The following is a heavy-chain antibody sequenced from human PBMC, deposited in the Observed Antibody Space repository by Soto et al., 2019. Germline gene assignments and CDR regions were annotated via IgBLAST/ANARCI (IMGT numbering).Heavy chain of an antibody. CDR3: AKDYHGGFDY. CDR2: ISYDGSNK. CDR1: GFPFSSYG. V-gene: IGHV3-30*18. J-gene: IGHJ4*02. D-gene: IGHD4-17*01. Sequence: SGGSLRLSCAAAGFPFSSYGMHWVRQAPGKGLEWVAVISYDGSNKYYADSVKGRFTISRDNSKNTLYLQMNSLRAEDTAVYYCAKDYHGGFDYWGQGTLVTVSS.